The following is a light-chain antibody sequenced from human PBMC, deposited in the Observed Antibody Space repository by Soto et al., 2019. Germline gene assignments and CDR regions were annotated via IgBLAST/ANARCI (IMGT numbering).Light chain of an antibody. CDR3: QQYNESPLT. Sequence: EIVMTQSPATLSVSPGERATLSCRASQSVSNNLAWYQQKPGQAPRLLIYHASTGATSIPARFSGSGSGTELTLTISSVQSEDFAVYYCQQYNESPLTFGGGTKVEIK. V-gene: IGKV3-15*01. CDR2: HAS. CDR1: QSVSNN. J-gene: IGKJ4*01.